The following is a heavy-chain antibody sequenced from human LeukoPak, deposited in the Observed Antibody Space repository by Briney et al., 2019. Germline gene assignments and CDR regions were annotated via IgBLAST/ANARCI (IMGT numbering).Heavy chain of an antibody. Sequence: GGSLRLSCAASGFTFSSYSMNWVRQAPGKGLEWVASINQGESAKFYVDSVKGRFTISRDNVKNSLFLQMNSLRTEDTAFYYCAKLLRDVTIYDFWGQGALVTVSS. CDR3: AKLLRDVTIYDF. J-gene: IGHJ4*02. CDR2: INQGESAK. CDR1: GFTFSSYS. D-gene: IGHD1-14*01. V-gene: IGHV3-7*01.